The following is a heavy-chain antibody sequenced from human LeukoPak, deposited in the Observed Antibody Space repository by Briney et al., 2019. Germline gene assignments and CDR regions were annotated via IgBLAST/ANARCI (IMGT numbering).Heavy chain of an antibody. D-gene: IGHD3-10*01. CDR3: ARGISNYGSGSLDY. J-gene: IGHJ4*02. CDR1: GFTFSSYS. CDR2: IYSGGST. Sequence: GGSLRLSCAASGFTFSSYSMNWVRDAPGKGLEWVSVIYSGGSTDYADSVKGRFTISRDNCKNTLYLQMNSLRAEDTAMYYCARGISNYGSGSLDYWGQGTLVTVSS. V-gene: IGHV3-53*01.